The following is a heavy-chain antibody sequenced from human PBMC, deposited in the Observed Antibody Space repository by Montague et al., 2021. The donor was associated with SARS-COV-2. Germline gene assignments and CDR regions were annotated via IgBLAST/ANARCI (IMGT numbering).Heavy chain of an antibody. CDR2: IFPGCST. J-gene: IGHJ6*02. CDR1: GGSINDFY. D-gene: IGHD6-19*01. V-gene: IGHV4-4*07. CDR3: ARDHQVAGTAMDV. Sequence: SETLSLTCTVSGGSINDFYWSWIRQRAGKGLEWIGRIFPGCSTNYVPSVKGRATMSVDTSKNHFSLKMTSVTAADTAVYYCARDHQVAGTAMDVWGQGTTVTVSS.